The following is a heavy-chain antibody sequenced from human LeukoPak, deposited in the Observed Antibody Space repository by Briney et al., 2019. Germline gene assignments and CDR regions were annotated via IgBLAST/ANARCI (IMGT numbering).Heavy chain of an antibody. CDR1: EFTFSSYA. D-gene: IGHD6-6*01. J-gene: IGHJ2*01. V-gene: IGHV3-23*01. Sequence: GGSLRLSCAASEFTFSSYAMSWVRQAPGKGLEWVSGISVSGDSTYYPDSVKGRFTISRDNSTNTLYLQMNSLRVEDTAVYYCARQTDPHRPFDLWGRGTLVTVSS. CDR2: ISVSGDST. CDR3: ARQTDPHRPFDL.